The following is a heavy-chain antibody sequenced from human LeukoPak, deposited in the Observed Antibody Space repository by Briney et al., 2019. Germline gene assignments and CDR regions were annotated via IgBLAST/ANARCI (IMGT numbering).Heavy chain of an antibody. CDR2: IIPMFGTA. Sequence: ASVKVSCKASGGTFSSYAVSWVRQAPGQGLEWMGGIIPMFGTANYAQKLQGRVTITADESTSTAYMELSSLGSEDTAVYYCARVRGPTGIVAVPAALVVWGQGTLVTVSS. CDR3: ARVRGPTGIVAVPAALVV. D-gene: IGHD2-2*01. J-gene: IGHJ4*02. V-gene: IGHV1-69*13. CDR1: GGTFSSYA.